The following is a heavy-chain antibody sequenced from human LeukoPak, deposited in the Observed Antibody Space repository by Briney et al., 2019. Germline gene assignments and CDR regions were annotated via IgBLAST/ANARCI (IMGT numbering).Heavy chain of an antibody. J-gene: IGHJ4*02. CDR1: GFTFSSYA. D-gene: IGHD3-10*01. V-gene: IGHV3-23*01. CDR3: ATSGNLRYYFDY. Sequence: GGSLRLSCAASGFTFSSYAMSWVRQAPGKGLEWVSAISGSGGSTYYADSVKGRFTISRDNSKNTLYLQMNSLRAEDTAVYYCATSGNLRYYFDYWGQGTLVTVSS. CDR2: ISGSGGST.